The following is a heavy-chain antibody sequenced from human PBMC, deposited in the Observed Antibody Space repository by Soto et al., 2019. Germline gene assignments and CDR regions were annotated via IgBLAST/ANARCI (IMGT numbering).Heavy chain of an antibody. Sequence: PGESLKISCKGSGYDFNSHWIGWVRQMPGQGLEWMGIIYPGDSDTRYNPSFQGRVTISADKSSSTAYLQWSSLKASDTAMYYCARIPYSGYDHYYGMDVWGQGTTVTVSS. CDR3: ARIPYSGYDHYYGMDV. CDR1: GYDFNSHW. D-gene: IGHD5-12*01. V-gene: IGHV5-51*01. J-gene: IGHJ6*02. CDR2: IYPGDSDT.